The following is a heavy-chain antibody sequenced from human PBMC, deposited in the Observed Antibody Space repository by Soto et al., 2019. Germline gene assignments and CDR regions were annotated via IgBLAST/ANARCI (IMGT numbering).Heavy chain of an antibody. CDR1: GFTFDTYA. Sequence: GGSLRLSCAASGFTFDTYAMHWVRQAPGKGLEWVAVISYDGSNQFYAGSVKGRFTVSRGNSKNTLYLQVSSLRNDDTAVYYCTRGLLTDFFDYWGQGALVTVSS. CDR2: ISYDGSNQ. J-gene: IGHJ4*02. CDR3: TRGLLTDFFDY. V-gene: IGHV3-30-3*01.